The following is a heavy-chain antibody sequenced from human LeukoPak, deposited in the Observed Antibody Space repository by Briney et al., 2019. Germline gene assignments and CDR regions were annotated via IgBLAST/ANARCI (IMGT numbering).Heavy chain of an antibody. D-gene: IGHD2-21*01. CDR3: ARDRPRVGGGEPLDP. CDR2: INEDGSEK. Sequence: GGSLRLSCAASGFTFSSYWMSWVGQAPGKGLEWVANINEDGSEKYYVDSVKGRFTISRDNAKNSLYLQMNSLRAEDTAVYYCARDRPRVGGGEPLDPWGQGTLVTVSS. V-gene: IGHV3-7*01. J-gene: IGHJ5*02. CDR1: GFTFSSYW.